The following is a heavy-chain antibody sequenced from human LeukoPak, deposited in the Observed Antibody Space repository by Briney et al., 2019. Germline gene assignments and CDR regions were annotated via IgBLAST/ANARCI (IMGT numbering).Heavy chain of an antibody. Sequence: GGSLRLSCAASGFTFSSYVMHWVRQAPGEGLEWVTIIWFDGNNKYYADSVKGRFTISRDNSKNTLYLQMNSLRAEDTAVYYCASARLTSSWTAFDIWGQGTMVTVSS. CDR1: GFTFSSYV. J-gene: IGHJ3*02. CDR3: ASARLTSSWTAFDI. V-gene: IGHV3-33*01. D-gene: IGHD6-13*01. CDR2: IWFDGNNK.